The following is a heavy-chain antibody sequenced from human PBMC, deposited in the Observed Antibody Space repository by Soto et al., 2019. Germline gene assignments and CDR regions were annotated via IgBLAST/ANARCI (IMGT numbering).Heavy chain of an antibody. J-gene: IGHJ3*02. Sequence: EVQLVESGGGLVQPGGSLRLSCAASGFTVSSNYMSWVRQAPGKGLEWVSVIYSGGSTYYADSVKGRFTISRDNSKNTLYLQMNSLRAEDTAVYYCARVKRVRFLEWLPHLRPYDAFDIWGQGTMVTVPS. CDR2: IYSGGST. V-gene: IGHV3-66*01. D-gene: IGHD3-3*01. CDR1: GFTVSSNY. CDR3: ARVKRVRFLEWLPHLRPYDAFDI.